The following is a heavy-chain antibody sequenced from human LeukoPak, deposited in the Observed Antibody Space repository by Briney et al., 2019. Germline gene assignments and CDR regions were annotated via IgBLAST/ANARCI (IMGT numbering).Heavy chain of an antibody. J-gene: IGHJ6*03. CDR2: INHSGST. CDR3: ARHRVVVPAAIIFGGDYYYYYMDV. D-gene: IGHD2-2*02. CDR1: GGSFSGYY. V-gene: IGHV4-34*01. Sequence: SSETLSLTCAVYGGSFSGYYWSWIRQPPGKGLEWIGEINHSGSTNYNPSLKSRVTISVDTSKNQFSLKLSSVTAADTAVYYCARHRVVVPAAIIFGGDYYYYYMDVWGKGTTVTVSS.